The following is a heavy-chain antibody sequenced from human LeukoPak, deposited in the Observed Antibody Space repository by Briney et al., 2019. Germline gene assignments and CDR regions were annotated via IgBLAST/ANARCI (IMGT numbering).Heavy chain of an antibody. V-gene: IGHV3-23*01. J-gene: IGHJ4*02. CDR3: AKDIGYSDWALDY. D-gene: IGHD6-13*01. CDR1: GFTFSSYA. Sequence: GGSLRLSCAASGFTFSSYAMSWVRQAPRKGLEWVSSIGGGGTYTYYADSVKGRFTISRNNFKNTLYLQMNSLRAEDTAVYFCAKDIGYSDWALDYWGRGTLVTVSS. CDR2: IGGGGTYT.